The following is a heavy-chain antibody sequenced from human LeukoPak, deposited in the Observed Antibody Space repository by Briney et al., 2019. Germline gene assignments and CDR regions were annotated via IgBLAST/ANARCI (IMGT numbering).Heavy chain of an antibody. Sequence: GGFLRLSCGASGFIFESYAMHGVRQARGKGLEGGAIISYDGSNKYYADSVKGRFTISRDYSKNTLFLQMNSLRAEDTAVYYCARGAVSSSWYVGENWFDPWGQGTLVTVSS. CDR2: ISYDGSNK. CDR3: ARGAVSSSWYVGENWFDP. J-gene: IGHJ5*02. V-gene: IGHV3-30-3*01. D-gene: IGHD6-13*01. CDR1: GFIFESYA.